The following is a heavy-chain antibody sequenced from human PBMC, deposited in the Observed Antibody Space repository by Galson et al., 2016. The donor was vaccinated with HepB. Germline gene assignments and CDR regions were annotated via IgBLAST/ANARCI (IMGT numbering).Heavy chain of an antibody. CDR3: ARGGGYSGNNYVPPGDY. CDR1: GFTVNNIY. J-gene: IGHJ4*02. Sequence: SLRLSCAASGFTVNNIYMSWVRRAPGKGLEWVSVIYSGGSTYYADSVKGRFTISRDSSKNTLYLQMNRLRVEDTGVYYCARGGGYSGNNYVPPGDYWGQGTLVTVSS. CDR2: IYSGGST. D-gene: IGHD5-12*01. V-gene: IGHV3-53*01.